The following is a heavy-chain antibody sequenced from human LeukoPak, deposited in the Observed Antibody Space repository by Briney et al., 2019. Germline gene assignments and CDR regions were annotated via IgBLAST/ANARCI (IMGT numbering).Heavy chain of an antibody. CDR2: INPSGGST. J-gene: IGHJ6*02. CDR3: ARDRDYGDYVRHYYYYGMDV. V-gene: IGHV1-46*01. D-gene: IGHD4-17*01. Sequence: ASVKVSCKASGYTFTSYYMHWVRQAPGQGLEWMGIINPSGGSTSYAQKFQGRVTMTRDTSTSTVYMELSSLRSEDTAVYYCARDRDYGDYVRHYYYYGMDVWGQGTTVTVSS. CDR1: GYTFTSYY.